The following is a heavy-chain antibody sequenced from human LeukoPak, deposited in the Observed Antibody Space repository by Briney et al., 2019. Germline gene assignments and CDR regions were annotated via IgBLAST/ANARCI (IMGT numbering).Heavy chain of an antibody. CDR1: GRSISSSSYY. CDR2: IYYSGST. J-gene: IGHJ5*02. D-gene: IGHD2-2*01. CDR3: ARHFVVVPAAQYTLYNWFDP. Sequence: SGTLSLPCTVSGRSISSSSYYWGWIRQPPGKGLEWIGSIYYSGSTYYNPSLKSRVTRSVDPSKNQFSLKLSSVTAADTAVYYCARHFVVVPAAQYTLYNWFDPWGQGTLVTVSS. V-gene: IGHV4-39*01.